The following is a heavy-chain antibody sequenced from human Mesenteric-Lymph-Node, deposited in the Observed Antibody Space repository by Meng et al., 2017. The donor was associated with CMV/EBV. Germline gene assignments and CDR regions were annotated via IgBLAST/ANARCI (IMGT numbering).Heavy chain of an antibody. J-gene: IGHJ4*02. Sequence: GGSLRLSCAASGFTFSSYSMNWVRQAPGKGLEWVSSISSSSSYIYYADSVKGRFTISRDNAKNSLYLQMNSLRAEDTAVYYCARDFRYGYCSSTSCYEIDYWGQGTLVTVSS. D-gene: IGHD2-2*01. CDR1: GFTFSSYS. CDR2: ISSSSSYI. V-gene: IGHV3-21*01. CDR3: ARDFRYGYCSSTSCYEIDY.